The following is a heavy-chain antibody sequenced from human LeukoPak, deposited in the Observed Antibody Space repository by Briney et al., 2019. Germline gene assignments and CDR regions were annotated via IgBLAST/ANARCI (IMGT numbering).Heavy chain of an antibody. CDR2: ISGSGGST. J-gene: IGHJ6*03. Sequence: GGSLRLSCVASGFTFSSYGMSWVRQAPGKGLEWVSAISGSGGSTCYADSVKGRFTISRDNSKNTLYLQMNSLRAEDTAVYYCARDCPYSSSWYSYYYYYYMDVWGKGTTVTVSS. CDR1: GFTFSSYG. CDR3: ARDCPYSSSWYSYYYYYYMDV. D-gene: IGHD6-13*01. V-gene: IGHV3-23*01.